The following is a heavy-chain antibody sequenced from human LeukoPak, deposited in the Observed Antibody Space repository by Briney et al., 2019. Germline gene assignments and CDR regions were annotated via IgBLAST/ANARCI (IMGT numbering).Heavy chain of an antibody. CDR1: GFTFSDYW. V-gene: IGHV3-7*01. CDR3: ARDRAVAGLCDY. D-gene: IGHD6-19*01. Sequence: GGSLRLSCAGSGFTFSDYWVDWVRQAPGKGLEWVANINKDGTEKNYLESVKGRFTISRDNAKNSLYLQMNSLRVEDTAVYYCARDRAVAGLCDYWGQGTLVTVSS. CDR2: INKDGTEK. J-gene: IGHJ4*02.